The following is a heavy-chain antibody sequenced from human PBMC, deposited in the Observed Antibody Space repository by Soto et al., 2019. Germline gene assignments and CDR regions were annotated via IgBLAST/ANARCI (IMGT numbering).Heavy chain of an antibody. CDR1: SGSMSNYY. V-gene: IGHV4-59*01. CDR3: ARDQDLGY. Sequence: SETLSPTCSVSSGSMSNYYSNWIRQSPGKGLEWIGYIYYSGTTNYNPSLKSRVTISIDTSKNQVSLNLTSVTSAATAVYYGARDQDLGYWGQGTLVTVSS. J-gene: IGHJ4*02. CDR2: IYYSGTT. D-gene: IGHD3-10*01.